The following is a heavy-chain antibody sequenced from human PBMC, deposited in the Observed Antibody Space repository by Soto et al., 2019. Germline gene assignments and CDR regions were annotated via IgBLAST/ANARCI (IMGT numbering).Heavy chain of an antibody. J-gene: IGHJ6*02. CDR1: GGTFSSYA. Sequence: QVQLVQSGAEVKKPGSSVKVSCKASGGTFSSYAISWVRQAPGQGLEWMGGIIPIFGTANYAQKFQGRVTITADESKSTAYMELSSLISEDTAVYYCARDPLGGNIVATPYYYYGMDVWGQGTTVTVSS. CDR2: IIPIFGTA. CDR3: ARDPLGGNIVATPYYYYGMDV. D-gene: IGHD5-12*01. V-gene: IGHV1-69*12.